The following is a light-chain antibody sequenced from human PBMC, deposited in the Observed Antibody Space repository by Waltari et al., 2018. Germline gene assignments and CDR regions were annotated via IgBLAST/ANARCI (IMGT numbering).Light chain of an antibody. CDR2: EFS. Sequence: QAALTQSPSVSGSPGQSVTISCTGPSSDIGCYNRFSWSQQHPGKAPKLMIYEFSNRPSGVSDRFSGSKSGNTASLIISGLQAEDEADYYCSSYARSSIFGLFGGGTRLTVL. J-gene: IGLJ2*01. CDR3: SSYARSSIFGL. CDR1: SSDIGCYNR. V-gene: IGLV2-18*02.